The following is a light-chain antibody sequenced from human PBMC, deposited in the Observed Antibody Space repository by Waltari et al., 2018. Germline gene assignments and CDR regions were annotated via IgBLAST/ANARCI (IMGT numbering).Light chain of an antibody. CDR1: SLRSYY. CDR2: GKN. Sequence: SSELTQDPAVSVALGQTVRITCQGDSLRSYYASWYQQKPGQAPVLVLYGKNNRPSGIPDRFSGSSSGNTASLTITGAQAEDEADYYCNSRDSSGNHHVFGTGTKVTVL. J-gene: IGLJ1*01. V-gene: IGLV3-19*01. CDR3: NSRDSSGNHHV.